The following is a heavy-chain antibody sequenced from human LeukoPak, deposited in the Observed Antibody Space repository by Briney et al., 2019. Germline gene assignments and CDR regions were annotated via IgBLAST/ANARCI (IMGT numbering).Heavy chain of an antibody. Sequence: ASVKVSCKASGYTFTSYYIHWVRQAPGQGLEWMGLINPSGGSTNYAQKFQGRVTMTRDTSTSTVYMELSSLRSEDTAVYYCARITVVNDAFDIWGQGTMVTVSS. V-gene: IGHV1-46*01. CDR1: GYTFTSYY. CDR2: INPSGGST. CDR3: ARITVVNDAFDI. D-gene: IGHD4-23*01. J-gene: IGHJ3*02.